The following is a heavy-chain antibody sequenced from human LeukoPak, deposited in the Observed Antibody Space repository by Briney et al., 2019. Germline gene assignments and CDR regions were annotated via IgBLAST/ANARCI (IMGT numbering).Heavy chain of an antibody. CDR2: IKQDGSEK. CDR1: GFTFSSYW. V-gene: IGHV3-7*01. Sequence: GGSLRLSCAASGFTFSSYWMSWVRQAPGKGLECVANIKQDGSEKYYVDSVKGRFTISRDNAKNSLYPQMNSLRAEDTAVYYCASQSSGGFFEDYWGQGTLVTVSS. CDR3: ASQSSGGFFEDY. J-gene: IGHJ4*02. D-gene: IGHD3-3*01.